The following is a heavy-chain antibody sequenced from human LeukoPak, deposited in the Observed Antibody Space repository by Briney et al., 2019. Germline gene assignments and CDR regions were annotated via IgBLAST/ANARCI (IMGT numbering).Heavy chain of an antibody. D-gene: IGHD3-9*01. CDR1: GYTFTSYG. Sequence: ASVKVSCKASGYTFTSYGINWVRQAPGQGLEWMGWISAYNGNTNYAQKLQGRVTMTTDTSTTTAYMELRSLRSDDTAVYYCARDRPQGYFDWLLSNTNAFDIWGQGTMVTVSS. V-gene: IGHV1-18*01. CDR2: ISAYNGNT. J-gene: IGHJ3*02. CDR3: ARDRPQGYFDWLLSNTNAFDI.